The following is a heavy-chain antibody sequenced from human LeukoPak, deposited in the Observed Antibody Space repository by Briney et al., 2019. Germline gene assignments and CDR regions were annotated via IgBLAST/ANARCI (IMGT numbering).Heavy chain of an antibody. CDR1: GGSISSSSYY. Sequence: SETLSLTCTVSGGSISSSSYYWGWIRQPPGTGLEWIGSIYYSGGTYYNPSLKSRVTISVDTSKNQVSLKLSSVTAADTAVYYCARESGYCSSTSCEGHYWGQGTLVTVSS. V-gene: IGHV4-39*02. CDR2: IYYSGGT. CDR3: ARESGYCSSTSCEGHY. J-gene: IGHJ4*02. D-gene: IGHD2-2*03.